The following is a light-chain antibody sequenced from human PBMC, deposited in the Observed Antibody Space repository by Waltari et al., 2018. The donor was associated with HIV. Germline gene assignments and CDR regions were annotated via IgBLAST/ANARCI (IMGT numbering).Light chain of an antibody. CDR3: QQYGASPHT. CDR1: QTVNSGY. Sequence: EIVLTQSPGTLSLPPGERATLSCKASQTVNSGYLAWYQQKAGQAPRLLVYGPSTRASGIADRFSCRGSGTDFTLTITALEPEDSAVYHCQQYGASPHTFGQGTKLEIE. CDR2: GPS. J-gene: IGKJ2*01. V-gene: IGKV3-20*01.